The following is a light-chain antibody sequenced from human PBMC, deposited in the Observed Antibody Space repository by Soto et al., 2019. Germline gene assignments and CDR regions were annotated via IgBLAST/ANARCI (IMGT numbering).Light chain of an antibody. J-gene: IGKJ2*01. Sequence: EIVLTQSPGTLSLSPGERATLSCRASQSVSSSYLAWYQQKPGQAPRLLIYGASGRATGIPDRFRGSGSGTDFTLTISRLEPEDFAVYYCQQYGSSPMYTFGQGTKLEI. CDR2: GAS. V-gene: IGKV3-20*01. CDR1: QSVSSSY. CDR3: QQYGSSPMYT.